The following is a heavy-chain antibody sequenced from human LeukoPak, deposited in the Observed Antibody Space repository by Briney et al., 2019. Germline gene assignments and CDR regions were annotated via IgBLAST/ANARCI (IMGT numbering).Heavy chain of an antibody. Sequence: SETLSLTCTVSGGSIGSYYWSWIRQPPGKGLEWIGYIYYSGSTNYNPSLKSRVTISVDTSKNQFSLKLSSVTAADTAVYYCASSMAGFPTDWGQGTLVTVSS. CDR3: ASSMAGFPTD. CDR2: IYYSGST. J-gene: IGHJ4*02. CDR1: GGSIGSYY. V-gene: IGHV4-59*01. D-gene: IGHD5-24*01.